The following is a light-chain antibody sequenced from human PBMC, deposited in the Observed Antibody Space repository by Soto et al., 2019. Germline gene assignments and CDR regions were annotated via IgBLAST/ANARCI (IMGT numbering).Light chain of an antibody. CDR2: AVS. J-gene: IGKJ5*01. Sequence: SGGRGATRSCRASQSVSSSSVAWYRQRPGQAPRLLIYAVSSRAIDTPARFSGRRSGTDVTLTRTRHSPEDFAVYYDQPRRSAITFGQGTRLDIK. CDR1: QSVSSSS. CDR3: QPRRSAIT. V-gene: IGKV3D-20*02.